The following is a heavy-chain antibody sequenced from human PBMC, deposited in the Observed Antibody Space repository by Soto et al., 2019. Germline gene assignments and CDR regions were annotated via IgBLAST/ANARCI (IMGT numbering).Heavy chain of an antibody. V-gene: IGHV3-33*01. CDR1: GFSFSTYG. J-gene: IGHJ4*01. D-gene: IGHD2-15*01. Sequence: ESGGGVVQPGRSLRLSCAASGFSFSTYGMHWVRQAPGKGLEWVATIWYDGSNKYYTDSVKGRFTISRDNSKNTLYLHMNTLRDENTAFYFLARGMPAKERGVVDYWGQEPRSPSPQ. CDR2: IWYDGSNK. CDR3: ARGMPAKERGVVDY.